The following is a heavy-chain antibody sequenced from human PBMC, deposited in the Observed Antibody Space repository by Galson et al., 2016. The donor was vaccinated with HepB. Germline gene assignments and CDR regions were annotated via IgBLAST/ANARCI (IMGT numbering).Heavy chain of an antibody. CDR1: GFTFSAYG. CDR3: ARADSRSYASKWSLDY. CDR2: IWYDVIKR. Sequence: SLRLSCAASGFTFSAYGMHWVRQAPGKRLEWVATIWYDVIKRYHADSVKGRFTISRDNSKNTLSLQMNSLRAEDTAVYYCARADSRSYASKWSLDYWGQGTVVTVSS. V-gene: IGHV3-33*01. D-gene: IGHD3-16*01. J-gene: IGHJ4*02.